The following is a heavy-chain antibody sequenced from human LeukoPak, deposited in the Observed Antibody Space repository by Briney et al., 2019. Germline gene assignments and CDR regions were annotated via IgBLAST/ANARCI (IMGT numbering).Heavy chain of an antibody. CDR3: ARDTSGDLDY. V-gene: IGHV3-23*01. J-gene: IGHJ4*02. CDR1: GFTFSSYA. Sequence: GGSLRLSCAASGFTFSSYAMSWVRQAPGKGLEWVSAISGSGGSTYYADSVKGRFTISRDNAKNSLYLQMNSLRAEDTAVYYCARDTSGDLDYWGQGTLVTVSS. D-gene: IGHD3-16*01. CDR2: ISGSGGST.